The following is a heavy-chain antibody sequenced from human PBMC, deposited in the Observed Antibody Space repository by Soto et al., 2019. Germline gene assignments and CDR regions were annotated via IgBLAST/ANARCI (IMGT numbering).Heavy chain of an antibody. CDR2: IYYSGST. J-gene: IGHJ6*02. D-gene: IGHD5-12*01. Sequence: PSETLSLTCTVSGGSISSGDYYWSWIRQPPGKGLEWIGYIYYSGSTYYNPSLKSRVTISVDTSKNQFSLKLSSVTAADTAVYYCARVERWLRYGMEVWGQGTSVTVS. CDR1: GGSISSGDYY. V-gene: IGHV4-30-4*01. CDR3: ARVERWLRYGMEV.